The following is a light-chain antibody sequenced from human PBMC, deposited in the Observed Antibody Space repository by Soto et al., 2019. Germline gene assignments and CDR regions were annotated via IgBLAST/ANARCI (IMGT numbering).Light chain of an antibody. Sequence: DIQMTQSPSTLSASVGDSVTITCRASQSVSSWLAWYQHRPGKVPKFLIYKASSLESGVPSRFSGSGSETEFTLTISSLQPDDFATYYCQQYNSFPYTFGQGTKLEIK. J-gene: IGKJ2*01. V-gene: IGKV1-5*03. CDR1: QSVSSW. CDR3: QQYNSFPYT. CDR2: KAS.